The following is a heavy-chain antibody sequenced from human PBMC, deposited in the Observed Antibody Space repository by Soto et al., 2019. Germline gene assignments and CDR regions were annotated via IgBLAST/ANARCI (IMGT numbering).Heavy chain of an antibody. CDR3: ARVGYCSSTSCIPFDY. V-gene: IGHV3-72*01. CDR1: GFTFSDHY. CDR2: TRNKANSYTT. Sequence: GGSLRLSCAASGFTFSDHYMDWVRQAPGKGLEWVGRTRNKANSYTTEYAASVKGRFTISRDDSKNSLYLQMNSLKTEDTAVYYCARVGYCSSTSCIPFDYWGQGTLVTVSS. J-gene: IGHJ4*02. D-gene: IGHD2-2*03.